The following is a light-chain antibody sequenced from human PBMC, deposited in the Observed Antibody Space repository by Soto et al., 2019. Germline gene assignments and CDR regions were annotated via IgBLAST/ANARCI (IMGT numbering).Light chain of an antibody. CDR1: SSDVGGYNY. J-gene: IGLJ1*01. CDR2: DVS. CDR3: SSYITSNTHQIV. Sequence: QAVLTQPASVSGSPGQSITISCTGTSSDVGGYNYVSWYQQHPGKAPKFMIYDVSNRPSGVSNRFSGSKSGNTASLTISGLQAEDEADYYCSSYITSNTHQIVFGTGTQLTVL. V-gene: IGLV2-14*01.